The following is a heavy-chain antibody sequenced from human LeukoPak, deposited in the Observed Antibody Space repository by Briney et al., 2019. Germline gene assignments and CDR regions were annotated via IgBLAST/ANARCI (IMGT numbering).Heavy chain of an antibody. CDR2: INHSGST. V-gene: IGHV4-34*01. CDR1: GGSFSGYY. D-gene: IGHD3-10*01. J-gene: IGHJ6*03. Sequence: PSETLSLTCAVYGGSFSGYYWSWIRQPPGKGLEWIGEINHSGSTNYNPSLKSRVTISVDTSKNQFSLKLSSVTAADTAVYCCATDGGFGEPYMDVWGKGTTVTVSS. CDR3: ATDGGFGEPYMDV.